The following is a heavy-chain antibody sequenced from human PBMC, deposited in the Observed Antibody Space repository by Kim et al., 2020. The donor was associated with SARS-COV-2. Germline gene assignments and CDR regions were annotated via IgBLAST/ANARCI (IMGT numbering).Heavy chain of an antibody. CDR3: ARLNRNNWFFDF. J-gene: IGHJ4*02. V-gene: IGHV4-39*01. CDR2: IYYNGDT. D-gene: IGHD3-10*01. Sequence: SETLSLTCTVSGDSISSSTYYWGWLRQPPGKGLEWIGSIYYNGDTYNNPSLKSRLIISDDTSKSQLPLKVNALTAADTALYYCARLNRNNWFFDFWGQGTLVTVSS. CDR1: GDSISSSTYY.